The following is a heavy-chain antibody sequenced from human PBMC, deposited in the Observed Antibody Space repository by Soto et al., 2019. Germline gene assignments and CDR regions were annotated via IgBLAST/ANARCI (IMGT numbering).Heavy chain of an antibody. Sequence: SLTCTVSNCSISSGGYSWSWIRQTPGKGLEWIGYIYPTGKTYYNPSLKNRATLSIDTSQNQFSLQLTSVTAADTAVYYCARAPPGPAPRWGVWGHGTTVTVSS. CDR2: IYPTGKT. J-gene: IGHJ6*02. D-gene: IGHD3-16*01. CDR1: NCSISSGGYS. CDR3: ARAPPGPAPRWGV. V-gene: IGHV4-30-2*01.